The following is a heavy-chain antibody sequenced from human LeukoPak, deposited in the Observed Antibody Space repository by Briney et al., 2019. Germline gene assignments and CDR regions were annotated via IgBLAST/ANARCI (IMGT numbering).Heavy chain of an antibody. D-gene: IGHD3-22*01. CDR3: ARGRYYYDSSGYYWFDY. V-gene: IGHV4-4*07. J-gene: IGHJ4*02. CDR1: GGSISSYY. Sequence: SETLSLTCTVSGGSISSYYWSWIRQPAGKGLEWIGRIYTSGSTNYNPSLKSRVTMSVDTSKNQFSLKLSSVTAADTAVYYCARGRYYYDSSGYYWFDYWGQGTLVTVSS. CDR2: IYTSGST.